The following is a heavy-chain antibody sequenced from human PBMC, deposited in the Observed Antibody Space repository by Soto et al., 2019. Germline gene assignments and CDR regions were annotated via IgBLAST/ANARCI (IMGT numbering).Heavy chain of an antibody. J-gene: IGHJ4*02. V-gene: IGHV3-33*08. D-gene: IGHD3-16*01. CDR1: GFTFSSHV. CDR2: IWYDGSNT. CDR3: AREGGGSGTGFDY. Sequence: QVQLVESGGGVVQPGRSLRLSCAASGFTFSSHVLHWVRQAPGKGLEWVAAIWYDGSNTYYADSVKGRFTISRDNSKNAVRLQVNSMRAEDTDGYYCAREGGGSGTGFDYWGRGTLVTVSS.